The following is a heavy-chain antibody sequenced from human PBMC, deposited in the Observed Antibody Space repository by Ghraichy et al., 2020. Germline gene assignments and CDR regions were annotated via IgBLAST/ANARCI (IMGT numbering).Heavy chain of an antibody. CDR2: ISGYNGYT. D-gene: IGHD3-10*01. V-gene: IGHV1-18*01. CDR3: ERAWSGSGSYYYPYYGMDV. J-gene: IGHJ6*02. Sequence: ASVKVSCKASGYTFTNYGIGWVRQAPGQGLEWMGWISGYNGYTYYAQNIQDRVTMTTDTSTTTAYMELRSLESDDTAVYYCERAWSGSGSYYYPYYGMDVWGQGTTVTVSS. CDR1: GYTFTNYG.